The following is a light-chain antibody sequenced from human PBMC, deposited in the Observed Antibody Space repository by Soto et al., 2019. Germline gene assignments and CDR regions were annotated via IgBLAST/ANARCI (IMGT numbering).Light chain of an antibody. Sequence: EIVMTQSPATLSVSPGERATLSCRASQSVGSNLVWYQQKPGQAPRLLIYGASTRATGIPARFSGSGSGTEFTLTISSLQSEDFAIYFWQQYNNWPPDRTFGQGTKVEIK. J-gene: IGKJ1*01. CDR1: QSVGSN. V-gene: IGKV3-15*01. CDR2: GAS. CDR3: QQYNNWPPDRT.